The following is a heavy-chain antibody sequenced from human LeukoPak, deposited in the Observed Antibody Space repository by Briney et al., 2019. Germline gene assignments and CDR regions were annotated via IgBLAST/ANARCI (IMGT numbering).Heavy chain of an antibody. D-gene: IGHD3-9*01. CDR1: GYNFINFG. CDR3: ARGPHGRIYDILTGFDY. CDR2: IKANSGGT. J-gene: IGHJ4*02. V-gene: IGHV1-2*02. Sequence: GASVKVSCKGTGYNFINFGISWVRQAPGQGLEWMGWIKANSGGTNYAQKFQGRVTMTRDTSISTAYMELSRLRSDDTAVYYCARGPHGRIYDILTGFDYWGQGTLVTVSS.